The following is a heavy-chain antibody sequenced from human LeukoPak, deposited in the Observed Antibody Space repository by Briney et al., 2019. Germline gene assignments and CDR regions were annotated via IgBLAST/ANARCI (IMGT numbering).Heavy chain of an antibody. CDR1: GYTFTSYY. CDR3: ARGGSVIVVVIDFDY. Sequence: ASVKVSCXASGYTFTSYYMHWVRQAPGQGLEWMGIINPSGGNTSYAQKFQGRVTMTRDTSTSTVYMELSSLRSEDTAVYYCARGGSVIVVVIDFDYWGQGTLVTVSS. J-gene: IGHJ4*02. CDR2: INPSGGNT. D-gene: IGHD3-22*01. V-gene: IGHV1-46*01.